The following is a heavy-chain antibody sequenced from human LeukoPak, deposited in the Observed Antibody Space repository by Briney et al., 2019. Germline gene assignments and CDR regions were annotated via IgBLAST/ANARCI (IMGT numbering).Heavy chain of an antibody. CDR2: ISGSGGST. Sequence: GGSLRLSCAASGFTFSSYAMSWARQAPGKGLEWVSAISGSGGSTYYADSVKGRFTISRDNSKNTLYLQMNSLRAEDTAVYYCAKKESSSSWYDYFDYWGQGTLVTVSS. V-gene: IGHV3-23*01. J-gene: IGHJ4*02. CDR3: AKKESSSSWYDYFDY. D-gene: IGHD6-13*01. CDR1: GFTFSSYA.